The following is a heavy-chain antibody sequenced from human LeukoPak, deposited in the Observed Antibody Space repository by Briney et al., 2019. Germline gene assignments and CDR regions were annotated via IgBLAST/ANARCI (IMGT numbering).Heavy chain of an antibody. CDR1: GYTFTSYA. CDR2: INAGNCNT. Sequence: GASVNVSCKASGYTFTSYAMHWVRQAPGQRLEGIGGINAGNCNTKYSQKFQGRVTITRDTSASTAYMELSSLRSEDTAVYYCARAEMNYDILTGYYPVGYFDYWGQGTLVTVSS. J-gene: IGHJ4*02. D-gene: IGHD3-9*01. V-gene: IGHV1-3*01. CDR3: ARAEMNYDILTGYYPVGYFDY.